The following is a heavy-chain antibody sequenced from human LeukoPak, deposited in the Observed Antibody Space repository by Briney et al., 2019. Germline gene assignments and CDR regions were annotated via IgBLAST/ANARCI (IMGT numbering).Heavy chain of an antibody. Sequence: SETLSLTCTVSGGSISTHYWSWIRQPPGKGLEWIGYIYYSGSTNYNPSLKSRVTISVDTSKNQFSLKLSSVTAADTAVYYCARGGVNYYDSSGIDYWGQGTLVTVSS. CDR3: ARGGVNYYDSSGIDY. J-gene: IGHJ4*02. CDR1: GGSISTHY. D-gene: IGHD3-22*01. V-gene: IGHV4-59*11. CDR2: IYYSGST.